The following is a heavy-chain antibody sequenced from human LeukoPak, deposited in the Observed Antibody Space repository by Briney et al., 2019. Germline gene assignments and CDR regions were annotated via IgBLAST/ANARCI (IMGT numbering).Heavy chain of an antibody. Sequence: GGSLRLSCAASGFTFSSYGMHWVRQAPGKGLEWVAFIRYDGSNKYYADSVKGRFTISRDNSKNTLYLQMNSLRAEDTAVYYCAKGGYDIPYYFDYWGQGTLVTVSS. CDR2: IRYDGSNK. D-gene: IGHD5-12*01. CDR1: GFTFSSYG. CDR3: AKGGYDIPYYFDY. V-gene: IGHV3-30*02. J-gene: IGHJ4*02.